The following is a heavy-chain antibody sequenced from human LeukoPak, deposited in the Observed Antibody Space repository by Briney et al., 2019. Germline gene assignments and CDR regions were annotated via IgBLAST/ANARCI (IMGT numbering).Heavy chain of an antibody. D-gene: IGHD1-14*01. V-gene: IGHV3-30*04. Sequence: GQSLRLSCAASGFTFSSIAMHWVRQAPGKGLEWVAVVAYDGAPTTYADSVKGRFTISIDNSMNTLCLQMNSLRAEDTALYHCARDRYKTSPDYWGQGTLVTVSS. J-gene: IGHJ4*02. CDR1: GFTFSSIA. CDR2: VAYDGAPT. CDR3: ARDRYKTSPDY.